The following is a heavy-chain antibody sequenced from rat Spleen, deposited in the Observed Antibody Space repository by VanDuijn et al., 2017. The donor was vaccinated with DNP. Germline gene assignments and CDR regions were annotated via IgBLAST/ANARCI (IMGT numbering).Heavy chain of an antibody. V-gene: IGHV5S10*01. CDR2: ISFDGSNT. J-gene: IGHJ4*01. CDR1: GFTFSDYD. CDR3: TKDLQWYAMDV. D-gene: IGHD1-1*01. Sequence: EVQLVESGGGLVQPGRSLKLSCAASGFTFSDYDMAWVRQAPKKGLEWVATISFDGSNTYYRDSVKGRCTISRDNAENTVYLEMNSLRSEDTATYYCTKDLQWYAMDVWGQGTSVTVSS.